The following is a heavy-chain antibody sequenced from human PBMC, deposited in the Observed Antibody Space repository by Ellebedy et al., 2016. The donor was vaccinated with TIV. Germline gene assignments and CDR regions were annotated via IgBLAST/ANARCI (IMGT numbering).Heavy chain of an antibody. CDR1: GFSFAGSW. Sequence: GESLKISCEASGFSFAGSWMTWIRQAPGKGLEWVADIKPDGSDKYYVDSVRGRFTISRDNTKNSVYLQMNSLRAEDTAVYYCARDWGPIFWYFDLWGRGTLVTVSS. V-gene: IGHV3-7*03. D-gene: IGHD3-16*01. CDR3: ARDWGPIFWYFDL. J-gene: IGHJ2*01. CDR2: IKPDGSDK.